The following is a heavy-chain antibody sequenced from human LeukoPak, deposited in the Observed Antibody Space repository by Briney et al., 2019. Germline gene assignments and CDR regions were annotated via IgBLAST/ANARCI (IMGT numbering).Heavy chain of an antibody. D-gene: IGHD1-26*01. V-gene: IGHV1-8*01. J-gene: IGHJ4*02. CDR3: AREGAYIGGSYPFDY. CDR2: MNPNSGNT. Sequence: ASVKVSCKASGYTFTSYDINWVRQATGQGLEWMGWMNPNSGNTGYAQKFQGRVTITRDTSASTAYMELNSLRSEDMAVYYCAREGAYIGGSYPFDYWGQGTLVTVSS. CDR1: GYTFTSYD.